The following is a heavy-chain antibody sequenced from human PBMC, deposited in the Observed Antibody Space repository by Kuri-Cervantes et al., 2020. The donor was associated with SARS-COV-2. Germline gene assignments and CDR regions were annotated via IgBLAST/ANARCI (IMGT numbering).Heavy chain of an antibody. CDR1: GYTFTSYD. Sequence: ASVKVSCNASGYTFTSYDISWVRQAPGQGLEWMGWISAYNGNTNYAQKLQSRVTMTTDTSTSTSYMELRSLRSDDTTVYYCARDSIPTLGYCSSTSCYVPYNWFDPWGQGTLVTVSS. V-gene: IGHV1-18*01. CDR2: ISAYNGNT. CDR3: ARDSIPTLGYCSSTSCYVPYNWFDP. D-gene: IGHD2-2*01. J-gene: IGHJ5*02.